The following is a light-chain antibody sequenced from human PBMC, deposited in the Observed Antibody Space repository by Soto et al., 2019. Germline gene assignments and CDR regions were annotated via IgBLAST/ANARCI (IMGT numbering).Light chain of an antibody. Sequence: QAVLTQSPSASASPGASVKLTCTPSSGHSDYAIAWHQQQPEKGPRYLMKVTSDGSHTKGDGIPDRFSGSSSGADRYLTISSLRSDDEADYYCQAWGTGGVFGGGTKLTVL. CDR2: VTSDGSH. V-gene: IGLV4-69*01. CDR3: QAWGTGGV. CDR1: SGHSDYA. J-gene: IGLJ3*02.